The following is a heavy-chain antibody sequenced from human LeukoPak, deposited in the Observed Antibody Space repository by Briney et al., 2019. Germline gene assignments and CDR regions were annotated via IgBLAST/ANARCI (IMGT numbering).Heavy chain of an antibody. CDR3: ARHRIAAAGHINWFDP. J-gene: IGHJ5*02. CDR2: IYYSGST. D-gene: IGHD6-13*01. V-gene: IGHV4-39*01. Sequence: SETLSLTCTVSGGSISSSSYYWGWIRQPPGKGLEWIGSIYYSGSTYYNPSLKSRVTISVDTSKNQFSLKLSSVTAADTAVYYCARHRIAAAGHINWFDPWGQGTLVTVSS. CDR1: GGSISSSSYY.